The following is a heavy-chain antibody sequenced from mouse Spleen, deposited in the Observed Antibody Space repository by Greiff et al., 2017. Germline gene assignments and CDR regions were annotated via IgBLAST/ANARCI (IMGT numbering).Heavy chain of an antibody. CDR2: IDPEDGDT. J-gene: IGHJ1*01. CDR3: TKRTTVVEGYFDV. Sequence: EVQLQQSGAELVRPGASVKLSCTASGFTITDYYMHWVKQRPEQGLEWIGSIDPEDGDTDYAPKFQGKATMTADTSSNTAYLQLSSLTSEDTAVYYCTKRTTVVEGYFDVWGAGTTVTGSS. D-gene: IGHD1-1*01. CDR1: GFTITDYY. V-gene: IGHV14-1*01.